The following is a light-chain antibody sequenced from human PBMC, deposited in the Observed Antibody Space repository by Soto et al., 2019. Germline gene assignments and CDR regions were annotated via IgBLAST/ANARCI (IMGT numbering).Light chain of an antibody. CDR3: CSYAGSRYV. V-gene: IGLV2-11*01. J-gene: IGLJ1*01. CDR2: DVS. Sequence: QSALTQPRSVSGSPGQSVTISCTRTSSDVGGYNYVSWYQQHPGKAPKLMIYDVSKRPSGVPDRFSGSKSGNTASLTISGLQAEDEADYYCCSYAGSRYVFGTGTKVTVL. CDR1: SSDVGGYNY.